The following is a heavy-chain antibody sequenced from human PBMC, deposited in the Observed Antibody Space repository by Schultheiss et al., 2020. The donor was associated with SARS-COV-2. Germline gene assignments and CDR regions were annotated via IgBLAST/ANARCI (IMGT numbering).Heavy chain of an antibody. CDR3: ARGADDYDFWSGYYPGSHFDC. CDR2: INHSGST. J-gene: IGHJ4*02. D-gene: IGHD3-3*01. CDR1: GGSFSGYY. Sequence: SETLSLTCAVYGGSFSGYYWSWIRQPPGKGLEWIGEINHSGSTNYNPSLKSRVTISVDTSKNQFSLKLSSVTAADTAVYYCARGADDYDFWSGYYPGSHFDCWGQGTLVTVSS. V-gene: IGHV4-34*01.